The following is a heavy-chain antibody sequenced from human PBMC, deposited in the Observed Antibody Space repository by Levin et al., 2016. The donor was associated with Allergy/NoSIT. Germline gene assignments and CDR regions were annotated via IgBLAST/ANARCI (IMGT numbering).Heavy chain of an antibody. V-gene: IGHV1-2*02. CDR3: ARDSGYSGYDSNAFDI. CDR2: INPNSGGT. J-gene: IGHJ3*02. Sequence: WVRQAPGQGLEWMGWINPNSGGTNYAQKFQGRVTMTRDTSISTAYMELSRLRSDDTAVYYCARDSGYSGYDSNAFDIWGQGTMVTVSS. D-gene: IGHD5-12*01.